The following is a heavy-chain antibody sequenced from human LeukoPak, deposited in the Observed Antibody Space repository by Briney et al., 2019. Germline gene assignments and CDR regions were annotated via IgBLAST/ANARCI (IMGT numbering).Heavy chain of an antibody. Sequence: QPGGSLRLSCAASGFTFSTFGMSWVRQAPGKGLEWVSTISGGAENTHYADSVNGRFTISRDNSKNSMWLQMSSLRVEDTAVYHCARDVGGPMFDYWGQGILVTVSS. CDR2: ISGGAENT. CDR3: ARDVGGPMFDY. CDR1: GFTFSTFG. V-gene: IGHV3-23*01. J-gene: IGHJ4*02. D-gene: IGHD3-16*01.